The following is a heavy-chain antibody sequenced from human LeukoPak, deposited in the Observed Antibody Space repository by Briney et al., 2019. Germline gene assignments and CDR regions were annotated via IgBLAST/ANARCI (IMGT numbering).Heavy chain of an antibody. D-gene: IGHD5-18*01. CDR1: GYTFTDYY. J-gene: IGHJ4*02. CDR2: VDPADGEA. Sequence: ASVKVSCKASGYTFTDYYMHWVVQAPGKGLEWMGRVDPADGEAAYAQKFQGRVTITADPSRDTAYMELTSLRSEDTAMYYCARAHPGVIQLSFFDYWGQGTLVTVSS. CDR3: ARAHPGVIQLSFFDY. V-gene: IGHV1-69-2*01.